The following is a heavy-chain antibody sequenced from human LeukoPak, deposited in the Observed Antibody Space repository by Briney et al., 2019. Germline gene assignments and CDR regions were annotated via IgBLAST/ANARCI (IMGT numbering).Heavy chain of an antibody. Sequence: GASVKVSCKASGYTFTSYGISWGRQAPGQGLEWMGWISAYNGNTNYAQKLQGRVTMTTDTSTSTAYMELRSLRSDDTAVYYCAREGTMVRGVMPNYYYYGMDVWGQGTTVTVSS. D-gene: IGHD3-10*01. J-gene: IGHJ6*02. CDR1: GYTFTSYG. CDR2: ISAYNGNT. V-gene: IGHV1-18*01. CDR3: AREGTMVRGVMPNYYYYGMDV.